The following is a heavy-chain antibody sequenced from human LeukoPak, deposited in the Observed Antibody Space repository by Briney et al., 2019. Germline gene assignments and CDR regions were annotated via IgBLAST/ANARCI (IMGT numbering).Heavy chain of an antibody. CDR3: AKDGSVSSSSIYYFDY. CDR1: GFTFSSYA. J-gene: IGHJ4*02. Sequence: GGSLRLSCAASGFTFSSYAMSWVRQAPGKGLEWVSGISGSGGSTYYADSVKGRFTISRDNSKNTLYLQMNSLRAEDTALYYCAKDGSVSSSSIYYFDYWGQGTLVTVSS. D-gene: IGHD6-13*01. V-gene: IGHV3-23*01. CDR2: ISGSGGST.